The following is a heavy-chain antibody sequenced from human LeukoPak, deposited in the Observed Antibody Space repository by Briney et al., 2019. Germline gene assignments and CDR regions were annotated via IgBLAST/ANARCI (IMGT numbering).Heavy chain of an antibody. D-gene: IGHD6-6*01. V-gene: IGHV1-8*01. J-gene: IGHJ4*02. Sequence: GASVKVSCKASGYTFTSYDINWVRQAPGQGLEWMGWMNPNSGNTGYAQKFQGRVTITRNTSISTAYMELSSLRSEDTAVYYCASGGSSSEVSYWGQGTLVTVSS. CDR2: MNPNSGNT. CDR3: ASGGSSSEVSY. CDR1: GYTFTSYD.